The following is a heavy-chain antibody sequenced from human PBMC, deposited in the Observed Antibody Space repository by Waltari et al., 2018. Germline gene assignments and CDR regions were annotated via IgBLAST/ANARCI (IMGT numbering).Heavy chain of an antibody. CDR3: ARSNLITIFGVAQYYYYMDV. CDR2: ISYSGST. D-gene: IGHD3-3*01. V-gene: IGHV4-59*12. J-gene: IGHJ6*03. Sequence: QVQLQESGPGLVKPWETLSLTCGVAGGSTSNYYWSWIRQFPGRGLEWIGYISYSGSTNYNPSLKSRVTMSVDTSKNQFSLKLSSVTAADTAVYYCARSNLITIFGVAQYYYYMDVWGKGTTVTISS. CDR1: GGSTSNYY.